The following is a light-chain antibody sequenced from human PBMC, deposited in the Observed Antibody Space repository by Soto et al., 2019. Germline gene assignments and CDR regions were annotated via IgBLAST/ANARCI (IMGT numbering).Light chain of an antibody. J-gene: IGLJ2*01. CDR2: DNY. CDR1: SSNIGTNT. CDR3: AAWDDSLNRPV. Sequence: QSVLTQAPSASGAPGQRATMSCSGSSSNIGTNTVNWYQQLPGTPPKFLIYDNYRRPSGVPDRFSGSQSGTSASLAISGLQSEDEADYYCAAWDDSLNRPVFGGGTKLTVL. V-gene: IGLV1-44*01.